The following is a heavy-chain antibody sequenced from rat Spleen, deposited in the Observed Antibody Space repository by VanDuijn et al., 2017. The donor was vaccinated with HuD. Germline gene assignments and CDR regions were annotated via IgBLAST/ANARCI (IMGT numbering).Heavy chain of an antibody. Sequence: EVQLVESGGGLVQPGRSLKLSCAASGFTFSDYNMAWVRQAPGKGLEWIASITNTGGSTYYLDSVKGRFTISRDNAESTLYLQLNSLRSEDTATYYCTRKYTTDYYWYWGQGVMVTVSS. J-gene: IGHJ2*01. V-gene: IGHV5-31*01. D-gene: IGHD1-6*01. CDR3: TRKYTTDYYWY. CDR2: ITNTGGST. CDR1: GFTFSDYN.